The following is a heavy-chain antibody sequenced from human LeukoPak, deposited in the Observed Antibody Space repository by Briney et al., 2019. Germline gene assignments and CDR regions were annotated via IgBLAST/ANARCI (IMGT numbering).Heavy chain of an antibody. D-gene: IGHD3-22*01. J-gene: IGHJ5*02. V-gene: IGHV3-23*01. CDR2: ISNDGGGT. Sequence: PGGSLRLSCTASGFIFNNFVLMWVRQAPGKGLEWDSAISNDGGGTTYADFVKGRFTISRDNSKNTLFLQMNSLRAEDTALYYCAKGSSGYFADLWGQGTLVTVSS. CDR3: AKGSSGYFADL. CDR1: GFIFNNFV.